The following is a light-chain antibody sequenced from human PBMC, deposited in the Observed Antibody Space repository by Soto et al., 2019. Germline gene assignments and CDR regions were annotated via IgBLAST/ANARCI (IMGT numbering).Light chain of an antibody. J-gene: IGKJ4*01. CDR1: QDIRSS. CDR2: GVS. V-gene: IGKV3-15*01. Sequence: EIVMTQSPATLSVSPGERVTLSCRARQDIRSSLAWYQQKPGQAPRLLIYGVSIRATGVPATFSGSGSGTEFTLSISRLHSEHLGVYYCQQDSSWPLTFGGGTKVEIK. CDR3: QQDSSWPLT.